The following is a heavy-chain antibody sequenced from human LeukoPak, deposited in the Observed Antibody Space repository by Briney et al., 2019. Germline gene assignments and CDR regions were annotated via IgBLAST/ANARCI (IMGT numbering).Heavy chain of an antibody. D-gene: IGHD5-12*01. J-gene: IGHJ4*02. V-gene: IGHV3-7*01. Sequence: XRLSXAXSGFTFSNYWMTWVRQAPGKGLEWVAHINQDGSKEYYMDSVKARFTISRDNAKNSLSLQMNSLRAEDTAVYYCVRDGGVSGYDLLDYWGQGTLVTVSS. CDR1: GFTFSNYW. CDR3: VRDGGVSGYDLLDY. CDR2: INQDGSKE.